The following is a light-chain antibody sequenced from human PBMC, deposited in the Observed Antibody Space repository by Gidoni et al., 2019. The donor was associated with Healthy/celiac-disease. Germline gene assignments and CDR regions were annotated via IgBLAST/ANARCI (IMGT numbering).Light chain of an antibody. CDR1: SSDVGGYNY. V-gene: IGLV2-14*03. CDR3: SSYTSSSTPYV. CDR2: DVS. J-gene: IGLJ1*01. Sequence: QSALTQPASVSGSPGQSITISCTGTSSDVGGYNYVSWYLHHPGKAPKLIIYDVSYRPSGVSNRFSGSKSGNTASLTISGLQAEDEADYDCSSYTSSSTPYVFGTGTKVSVL.